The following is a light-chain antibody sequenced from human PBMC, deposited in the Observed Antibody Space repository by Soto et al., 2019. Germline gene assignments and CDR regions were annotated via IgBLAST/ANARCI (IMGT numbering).Light chain of an antibody. Sequence: QSVLTQPPSASGAPGQRVTISCSGSASNIGRDPVNWYQQVPGTASKLLIYENNHRPSGVPDRFSGSKSGTSASLVISGLQSEDEAEYFCAGWDGSLKGFVFGTGTKVTVL. V-gene: IGLV1-44*01. CDR3: AGWDGSLKGFV. J-gene: IGLJ1*01. CDR1: ASNIGRDP. CDR2: ENN.